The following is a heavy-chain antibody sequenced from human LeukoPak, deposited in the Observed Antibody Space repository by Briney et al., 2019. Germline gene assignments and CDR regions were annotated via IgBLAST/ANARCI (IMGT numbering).Heavy chain of an antibody. V-gene: IGHV3-30*19. D-gene: IGHD6-13*01. CDR1: GFTFSRYG. CDR2: ISYDGSNK. CDR3: ASSSGSSPDY. J-gene: IGHJ4*02. Sequence: GSLRLSCVASGFTFSRYGMHWVRQAPGKGLEWVAVISYDGSNKYYADSVKGRFTISRDNSKNTLYLQMNSLRAEDTAVYYCASSSGSSPDYWGQGTLVTVSS.